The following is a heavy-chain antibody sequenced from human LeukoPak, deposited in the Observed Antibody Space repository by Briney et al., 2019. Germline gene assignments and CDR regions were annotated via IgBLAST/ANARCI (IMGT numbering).Heavy chain of an antibody. CDR3: ARGRYNWKGEGENWFDP. J-gene: IGHJ5*02. V-gene: IGHV3-21*01. Sequence: GGSLILSCAASGFTFSSYSMNWVRQAPGKGLEWVSSISAGSSYTYYADSLKGRLSISRDNAKNSLYLQVNSLRAEDTALYYCARGRYNWKGEGENWFDPWGQGTLVTVSS. D-gene: IGHD1-20*01. CDR1: GFTFSSYS. CDR2: ISAGSSYT.